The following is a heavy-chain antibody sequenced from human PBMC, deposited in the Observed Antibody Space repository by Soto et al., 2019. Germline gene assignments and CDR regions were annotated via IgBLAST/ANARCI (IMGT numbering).Heavy chain of an antibody. CDR2: IYYSGRT. J-gene: IGHJ3*02. Sequence: SETLSLTCSVSSGSISRTTDHWGWIRQPPGKGLEWIGSIYYSGRTYYNPSLKSRVTISVDTSKNQFSLKVNAVTAADTAVYYCARHPNSNYVFDDAFDIWGQGTTVTV. CDR3: ARHPNSNYVFDDAFDI. D-gene: IGHD1-7*01. V-gene: IGHV4-39*01. CDR1: SGSISRTTDH.